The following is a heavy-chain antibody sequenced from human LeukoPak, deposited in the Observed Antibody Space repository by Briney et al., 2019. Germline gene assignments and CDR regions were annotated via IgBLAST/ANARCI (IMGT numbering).Heavy chain of an antibody. D-gene: IGHD2-15*01. CDR3: ARAFRSGGSCYPDY. J-gene: IGHJ4*02. V-gene: IGHV4-31*03. CDR1: GGSISSGGYY. CDR2: IYYSGST. Sequence: PSETLSLTCTVSGGSISSGGYYWSWIRQHPGKGLEWIGYIYYSGSTYYNPSLKSRVTISVDTSKNQFSLKLSSVTAADTAVYYCARAFRSGGSCYPDYWGQGTLVTVSS.